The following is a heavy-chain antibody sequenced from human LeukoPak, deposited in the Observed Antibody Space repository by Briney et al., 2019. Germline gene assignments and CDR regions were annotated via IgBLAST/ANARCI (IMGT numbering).Heavy chain of an antibody. D-gene: IGHD6-6*01. V-gene: IGHV1-24*01. CDR2: FDPEDGET. CDR1: GGTFSSYA. CDR3: ATGTIAAPYYYYGMDV. Sequence: GASVKVSCKASGGTFSSYAISWVRQAPGQGLEWMGGFDPEDGETFYAQKFQGRVTMTEDTSTDTAYMELSSLRSEDTAVYYCATGTIAAPYYYYGMDVWGQGTTVTVSS. J-gene: IGHJ6*02.